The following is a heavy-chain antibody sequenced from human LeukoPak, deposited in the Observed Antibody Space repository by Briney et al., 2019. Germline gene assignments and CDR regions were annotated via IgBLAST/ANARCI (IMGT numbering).Heavy chain of an antibody. CDR2: IIPIFGTA. CDR1: GGTFSSYA. Sequence: SVKVSCKASGGTFSSYAISWVRQAPGQGLEWMGGIIPIFGTANYAQKFQGRVTITADESTSTAYMELSSLRSEDTAVYYCARDEAVAGTRYYYYGMDVWGQGTKVTVSS. D-gene: IGHD6-19*01. J-gene: IGHJ6*02. V-gene: IGHV1-69*13. CDR3: ARDEAVAGTRYYYYGMDV.